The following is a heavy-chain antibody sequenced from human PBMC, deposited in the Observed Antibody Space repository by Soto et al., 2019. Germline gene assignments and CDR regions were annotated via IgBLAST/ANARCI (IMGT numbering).Heavy chain of an antibody. CDR1: GYTFSNYA. D-gene: IGHD3-9*01. V-gene: IGHV1-3*01. CDR2: INAGNGDT. J-gene: IGHJ6*02. Sequence: ASVKVSCKASGYTFSNYAIHWVRQAPGQSLEWMAWINAGNGDTKYSQNFQGRVTITRDTSASTAYMDLSSLRPEDTAVYYCARAPRSSGYYLYAMDVWGQGTTVTVSS. CDR3: ARAPRSSGYYLYAMDV.